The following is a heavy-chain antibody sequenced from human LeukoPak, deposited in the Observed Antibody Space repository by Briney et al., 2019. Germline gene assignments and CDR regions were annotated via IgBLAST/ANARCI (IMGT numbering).Heavy chain of an antibody. CDR3: ARRRYESGTSYPSYFDY. J-gene: IGHJ4*02. CDR1: GGSISSSSYY. D-gene: IGHD3-22*01. Sequence: SETLSLTCTVSGGSISSSSYYWGWIRQPPGKGLEWIGNIYYSGSAYYNPSLKSRVTISVDTSKNQFSLKLSSVTAADTAVYYCARRRYESGTSYPSYFDYWGQGTLVTVSS. CDR2: IYYSGSA. V-gene: IGHV4-39*01.